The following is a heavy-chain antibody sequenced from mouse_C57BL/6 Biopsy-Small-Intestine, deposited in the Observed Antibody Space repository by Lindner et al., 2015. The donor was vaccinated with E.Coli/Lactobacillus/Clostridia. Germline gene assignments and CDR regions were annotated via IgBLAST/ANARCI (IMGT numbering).Heavy chain of an antibody. V-gene: IGHV1-80*01. D-gene: IGHD1-1*01. CDR3: ARGNYGSSWGYFDY. CDR2: IYPGDGDT. CDR1: GYAFSRYW. J-gene: IGHJ2*01. Sequence: VQLQESGAELVKPGASVKISCKVSGYAFSRYWMNWVKQRPGKGLEWIGQIYPGDGDTNYNGKFKDKATLTADNSPSTAYMQLSSLTSEDSAVYFCARGNYGSSWGYFDYWGQGTTLTVSS.